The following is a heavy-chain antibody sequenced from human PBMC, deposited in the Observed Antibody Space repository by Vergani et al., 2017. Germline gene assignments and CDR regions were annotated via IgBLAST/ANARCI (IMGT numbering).Heavy chain of an antibody. CDR2: IYYSGST. D-gene: IGHD6-6*01. V-gene: IGHV4-38-2*02. J-gene: IGHJ6*02. Sequence: QVQLQESGPGLVKPSETLSLTCAVSGYSISSGYYWGWIRQPPGKGLEWIGSIYYSGSTNYNPSLKSRVTISVDTSKNQFSLKLSSVTAADTAVYYCAREYSSSSVYYYYGMDVWGQGTTVTVSS. CDR1: GYSISSGYY. CDR3: AREYSSSSVYYYYGMDV.